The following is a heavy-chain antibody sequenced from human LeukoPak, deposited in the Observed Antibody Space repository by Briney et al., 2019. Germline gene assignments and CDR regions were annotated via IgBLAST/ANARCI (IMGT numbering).Heavy chain of an antibody. CDR1: GFTFSNSW. D-gene: IGHD6-13*01. V-gene: IGHV3-7*03. J-gene: IGHJ4*02. CDR3: ARDIEAAAGYGFDY. Sequence: PGGSLRLSCAASGFTFSNSWMTWVRQAPGKGLVRVANIKEDGSETYYMDSVRGRFSISRDNSKNTLYLQMNSLRAEDTAVYYCARDIEAAAGYGFDYWGQGTLVIVSS. CDR2: IKEDGSET.